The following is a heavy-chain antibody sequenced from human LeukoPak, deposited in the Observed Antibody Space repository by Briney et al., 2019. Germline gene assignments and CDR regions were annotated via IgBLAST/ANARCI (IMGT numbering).Heavy chain of an antibody. CDR2: ISAYNGNT. CDR3: ARDEGGSYLRY. J-gene: IGHJ4*02. Sequence: ASVKVSCKASGYTFTGYYMHWVRQAPGQGLEWMGWISAYNGNTNYAQKLQGRVTMTTDTSTSTSYMELRSLRSDDTAVYYCARDEGGSYLRYWGQGTLVTVSS. V-gene: IGHV1-18*04. CDR1: GYTFTGYY. D-gene: IGHD1-26*01.